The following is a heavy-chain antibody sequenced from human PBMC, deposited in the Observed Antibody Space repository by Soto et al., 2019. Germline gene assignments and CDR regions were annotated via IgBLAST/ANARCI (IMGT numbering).Heavy chain of an antibody. V-gene: IGHV3-11*01. CDR1: GFTFSDYY. Sequence: GSLSLSCAASGFTFSDYYMSWIRQAQGKGLEWVSYISSSGSTIYYADSVKGRFTISRDNAKNSLYLQMNSLRAEDTAVYYCAIVEETGPYYYYGMDVRGQVTTVTVAS. CDR3: AIVEETGPYYYYGMDV. CDR2: ISSSGSTI. J-gene: IGHJ6*02.